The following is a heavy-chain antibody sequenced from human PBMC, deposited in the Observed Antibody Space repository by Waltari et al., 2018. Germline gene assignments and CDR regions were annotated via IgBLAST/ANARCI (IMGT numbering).Heavy chain of an antibody. CDR2: IYSGGST. CDR1: GFTVSSNY. Sequence: EVQLVESGGGLVQPGGSLRLSCAASGFTVSSNYMSWVRQAPGQGLEWVSVIYSGGSTYYADSVKGRFTISRDNSKNTLYLQMNSLRAEDTAVYYCARGVRGYSYGNHPGGMDVWGQGTTVTVSS. J-gene: IGHJ6*02. V-gene: IGHV3-66*02. D-gene: IGHD5-18*01. CDR3: ARGVRGYSYGNHPGGMDV.